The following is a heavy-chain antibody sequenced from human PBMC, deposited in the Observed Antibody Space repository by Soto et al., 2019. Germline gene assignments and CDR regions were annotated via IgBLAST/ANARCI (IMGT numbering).Heavy chain of an antibody. V-gene: IGHV4-30-4*01. J-gene: IGHJ6*02. CDR2: IYYSGST. CDR1: GGSISSGDYY. Sequence: SETLSLTCTVSGGSISSGDYYWSWIRQPPGKGLEWIGYIYYSGSTYYNPSLKGRVTISVDTSKNQFSLKLSSVTAADTAVYYCARELTYCSSTSCYRPEYYYGMDVWGQGTTVTVSS. D-gene: IGHD2-2*02. CDR3: ARELTYCSSTSCYRPEYYYGMDV.